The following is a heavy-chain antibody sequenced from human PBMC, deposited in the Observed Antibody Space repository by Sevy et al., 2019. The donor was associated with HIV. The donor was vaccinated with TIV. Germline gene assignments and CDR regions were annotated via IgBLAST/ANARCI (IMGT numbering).Heavy chain of an antibody. J-gene: IGHJ6*02. D-gene: IGHD4-4*01. V-gene: IGHV3-23*01. CDR1: GFTFSSYA. CDR3: AKVRREVNYVSYYYYGMDV. CDR2: ISGSGGST. Sequence: GGSLRLSCAASGFTFSSYAMSWVRQAPGKGLEWVSAISGSGGSTYYADSVMGRFTISRGNSKNTLYLQMNSLRAEDTAVYYCAKVRREVNYVSYYYYGMDVWGQGTTVTVSS.